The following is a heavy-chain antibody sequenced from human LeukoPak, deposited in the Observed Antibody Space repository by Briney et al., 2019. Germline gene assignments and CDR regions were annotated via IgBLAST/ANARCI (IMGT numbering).Heavy chain of an antibody. CDR2: IYHSGST. V-gene: IGHV4-38-2*01. D-gene: IGHD2-2*01. J-gene: IGHJ4*02. Sequence: SETLSLTCAVSGYSISSGCYWGWIRPPPGKGLEWIGSIYHSGSTYYNPSLKSRVTISVDTSKNQFSLKLSSVTAADTAVYYCASTMVVVPAANFDYWGQGTLVTVSS. CDR1: GYSISSGCY. CDR3: ASTMVVVPAANFDY.